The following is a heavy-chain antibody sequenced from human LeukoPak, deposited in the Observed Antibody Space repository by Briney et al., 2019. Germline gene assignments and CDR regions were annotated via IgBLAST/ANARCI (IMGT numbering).Heavy chain of an antibody. V-gene: IGHV4-39*07. J-gene: IGHJ4*02. D-gene: IGHD1-14*01. CDR1: GGSISSSYSY. CDR3: ARDPHTNDRVD. Sequence: SETLCLTYTVSGGSISSSYSYWGWIRQPPGKGLEWIGSIHHSGSTHYNPSLKSQLNISLDTAKNRLSLTLTSVTAADTAVYYCARDPHTNDRVDWGQGTLVTVSS. CDR2: IHHSGST.